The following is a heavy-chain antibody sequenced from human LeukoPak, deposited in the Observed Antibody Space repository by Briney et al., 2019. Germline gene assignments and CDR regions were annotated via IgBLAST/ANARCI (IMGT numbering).Heavy chain of an antibody. D-gene: IGHD6-13*01. CDR3: AREVVAAAEVDY. Sequence: SETLSLTCTVSGGSINSYYWGWIRQPPGKGLEWIGYIYHSGSTNYNPSLKSRVTISIDTSKNQFSLKLSSVTAADTAVYYCAREVVAAAEVDYWGQGTLVTVSS. CDR2: IYHSGST. V-gene: IGHV4-4*08. J-gene: IGHJ4*02. CDR1: GGSINSYY.